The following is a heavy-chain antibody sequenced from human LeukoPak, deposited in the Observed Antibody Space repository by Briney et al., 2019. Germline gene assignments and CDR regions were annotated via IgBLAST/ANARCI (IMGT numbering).Heavy chain of an antibody. CDR2: INPNSGGT. V-gene: IGHV1-2*02. Sequence: ASVNVSCKASGYTFTGYYMHWVRQAPGQGLEWMGWINPNSGGTNYAQKFQGRVTMTRDTSISTAYMELSRLRSDDTAVYYCARLHCSSTSCYGDFDYWGQGTLVTVSS. J-gene: IGHJ4*02. CDR1: GYTFTGYY. CDR3: ARLHCSSTSCYGDFDY. D-gene: IGHD2-2*01.